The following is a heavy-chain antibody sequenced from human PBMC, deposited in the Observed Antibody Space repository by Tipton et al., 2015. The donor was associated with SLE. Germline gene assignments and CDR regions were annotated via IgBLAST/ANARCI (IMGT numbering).Heavy chain of an antibody. D-gene: IGHD3-3*01. CDR2: IYYSGTI. CDR3: ARLDFNHDFWSGYAFDI. J-gene: IGHJ3*02. Sequence: PGLVKPSETLSLTCPVSGGSISTGSYYWGWIRQPPGKGLEWIGSIYYSGTIYYNPSLMSRVTISIDTSKNQFSLRLSSVTAADTALYYCARLDFNHDFWSGYAFDIWGQGTMVTVSS. V-gene: IGHV4-39*07. CDR1: GGSISTGSYY.